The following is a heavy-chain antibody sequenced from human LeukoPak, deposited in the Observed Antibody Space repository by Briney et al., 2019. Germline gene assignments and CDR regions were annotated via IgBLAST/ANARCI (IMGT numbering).Heavy chain of an antibody. CDR1: GYTFTSYG. Sequence: ASVKVSCKASGYTFTSYGISWVRQAPGQGLEWMGWISAYNGNTNYAQKLQGRVTMTTDTSTSTAYMELRSLRSDDTAVYYCARDQGRGYSYGLIDYWGQGTLVTVSS. CDR2: ISAYNGNT. CDR3: ARDQGRGYSYGLIDY. J-gene: IGHJ4*02. D-gene: IGHD5-18*01. V-gene: IGHV1-18*01.